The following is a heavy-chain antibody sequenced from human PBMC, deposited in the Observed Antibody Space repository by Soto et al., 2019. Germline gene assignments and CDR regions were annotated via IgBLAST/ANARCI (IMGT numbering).Heavy chain of an antibody. CDR2: ISHDERTT. J-gene: IGHJ4*02. CDR3: ARGGASHAHPPDH. CDR1: GFTFSNYW. Sequence: LRLSFAASGFTFSNYWMHWIRQAPGKGLVWVSRISHDERTTTYADSVKGRFTISRDNAKNTVFLEMKSLRAEDTAVYYCARGGASHAHPPDHWGQGTLVTVSS. D-gene: IGHD2-8*01. V-gene: IGHV3-74*03.